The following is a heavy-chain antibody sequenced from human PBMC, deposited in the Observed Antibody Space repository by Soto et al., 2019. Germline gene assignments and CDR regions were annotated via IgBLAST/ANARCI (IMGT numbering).Heavy chain of an antibody. CDR1: GGTFSSYA. CDR3: ARDLFDYYGSGSYSKRNYYYYGMDV. CDR2: IIPIFGTA. D-gene: IGHD3-10*01. V-gene: IGHV1-69*13. J-gene: IGHJ6*02. Sequence: GASVKVSCKASGGTFSSYAISWVRQAPGQGLEWMGGIIPIFGTANYAQKFQGRVTITADESTSTAYMELSSLRSEDTAVYYCARDLFDYYGSGSYSKRNYYYYGMDVWGQGTTVTVSS.